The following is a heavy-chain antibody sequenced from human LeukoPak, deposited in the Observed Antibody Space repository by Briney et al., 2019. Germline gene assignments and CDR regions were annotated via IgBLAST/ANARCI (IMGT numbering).Heavy chain of an antibody. Sequence: SETLSLTCAVSGYSISSGYYWGWIRQPPGKGLEWIGSIYHSGSTYYNPSLKSRVTISVDTSKNQFSLRLSSVAAADTAVYYCATEGSASQTIGYWGQGTLVTVSS. CDR1: GYSISSGYY. V-gene: IGHV4-38-2*02. D-gene: IGHD2-2*01. CDR2: IYHSGST. CDR3: ATEGSASQTIGY. J-gene: IGHJ4*02.